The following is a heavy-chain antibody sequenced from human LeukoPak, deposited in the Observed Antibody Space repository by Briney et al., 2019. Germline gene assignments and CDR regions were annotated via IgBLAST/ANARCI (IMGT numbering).Heavy chain of an antibody. CDR1: GYTFTSYG. CDR3: ARDRFDDFWSGYYYYYYYYMDV. D-gene: IGHD3-3*01. CDR2: ISAYNGNT. V-gene: IGHV1-18*01. Sequence: GASVKVSCKASGYTFTSYGISWVRQAPGQGLEWMGWISAYNGNTNYAQKLQGRVTMTTDTSTSTAYMELRSLRSDDTAVYYCARDRFDDFWSGYYYYYYYYMDVLGKGTTVTVSS. J-gene: IGHJ6*03.